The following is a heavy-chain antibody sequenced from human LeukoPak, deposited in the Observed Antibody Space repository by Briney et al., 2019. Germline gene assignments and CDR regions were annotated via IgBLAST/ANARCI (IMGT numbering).Heavy chain of an antibody. Sequence: PSETLSLTCTVSGGSISDGSYYWSWIRQPPGKGLEWIGYIYYSGSTYYNPSLKSRVTISVDTSKNQFSLKLSSVTAADTAVYYCARDRGGEVVPAALHSVLPIDAFDIWGQGTMVTVSS. J-gene: IGHJ3*02. CDR3: ARDRGGEVVPAALHSVLPIDAFDI. CDR1: GGSISDGSYY. V-gene: IGHV4-30-4*08. CDR2: IYYSGST. D-gene: IGHD2-2*02.